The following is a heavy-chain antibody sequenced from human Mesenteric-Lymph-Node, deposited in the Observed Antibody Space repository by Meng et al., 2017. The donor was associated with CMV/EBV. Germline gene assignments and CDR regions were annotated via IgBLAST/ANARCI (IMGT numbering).Heavy chain of an antibody. CDR1: GYTFTSYD. Sequence: ASVKVSCKASGYTFTSYDIIWVRQATGQGLEWMGWMNPNSGNTGYAQKFQDRITMTRNTSISTAYMELSSLRPEDTAMYYCARGTREGAPGHWGQGTLVTVSS. CDR3: ARGTREGAPGH. V-gene: IGHV1-8*01. D-gene: IGHD1-26*01. J-gene: IGHJ4*02. CDR2: MNPNSGNT.